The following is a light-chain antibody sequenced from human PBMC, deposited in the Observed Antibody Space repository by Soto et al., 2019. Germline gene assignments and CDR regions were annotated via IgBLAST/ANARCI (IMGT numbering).Light chain of an antibody. V-gene: IGKV3D-15*01. Sequence: EIVMPQSPATLSVSPGERATLSCRASQSVGSDLAWYQQKPGQAPRLVLYDIFTRAPGVPTRSSGSGSGTEFTLNISSLQSEDFAVYYCQQYNSCPLTCGGGTKVESK. CDR2: DIF. J-gene: IGKJ4*01. CDR1: QSVGSD. CDR3: QQYNSCPLT.